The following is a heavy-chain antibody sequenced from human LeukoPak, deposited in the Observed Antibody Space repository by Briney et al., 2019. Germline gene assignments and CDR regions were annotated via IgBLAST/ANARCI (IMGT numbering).Heavy chain of an antibody. Sequence: GSLRLSCVASGFTFSSYWMSWVRQAPGKGLEWVANIKKDGSEKYYVDSVKGRFTISRDNAKNSLYLQMNSLRAEDTAMYYCARVGGIAARLSWWFDPWGQGTLVTVSS. CDR2: IKKDGSEK. V-gene: IGHV3-7*01. J-gene: IGHJ5*02. D-gene: IGHD6-6*01. CDR1: GFTFSSYW. CDR3: ARVGGIAARLSWWFDP.